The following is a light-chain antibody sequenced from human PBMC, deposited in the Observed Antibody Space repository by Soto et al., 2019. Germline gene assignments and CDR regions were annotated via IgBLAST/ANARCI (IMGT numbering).Light chain of an antibody. V-gene: IGKV3-11*01. Sequence: EIVLTQSPATLSLSPGERATLSCRASQSVGSYLAWDQQKTGQAPRLLIYDASTKATVIPARFSGRGSGTDFTLLITSLEPEDLAFNYCQQRSNLLLTFGGGNKVEIK. CDR1: QSVGSY. CDR3: QQRSNLLLT. CDR2: DAS. J-gene: IGKJ4*01.